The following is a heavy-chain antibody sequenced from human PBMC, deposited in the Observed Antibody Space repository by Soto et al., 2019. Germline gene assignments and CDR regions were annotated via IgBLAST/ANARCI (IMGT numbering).Heavy chain of an antibody. Sequence: PGGSLRLSCAASGFTFNNYAMTWVRQAPGKGLEWVSVISGSGGSTHYADSVQGRFSISRDNSKNTVYLQMNSLGVEGTALYYCAKVIVVIAAAGDYFDSWGQGTQVTVSS. CDR2: ISGSGGST. V-gene: IGHV3-23*01. CDR1: GFTFNNYA. J-gene: IGHJ4*02. D-gene: IGHD2-15*01. CDR3: AKVIVVIAAAGDYFDS.